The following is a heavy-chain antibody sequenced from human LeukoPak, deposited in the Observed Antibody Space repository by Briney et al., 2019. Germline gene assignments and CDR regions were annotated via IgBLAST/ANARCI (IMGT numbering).Heavy chain of an antibody. CDR2: INHDGTGT. CDR1: GFTFSSYV. V-gene: IGHV3-74*01. CDR3: ATVSEY. Sequence: GGSLRLSCAASGFTFSSYVMSWVRQAPGKGLEWVSGINHDGTGTYYADSVKGRFTISRDNAKNTVDLQMNGLRAEDTTVYYCATVSEYWGQGTLVTVSS. J-gene: IGHJ4*02.